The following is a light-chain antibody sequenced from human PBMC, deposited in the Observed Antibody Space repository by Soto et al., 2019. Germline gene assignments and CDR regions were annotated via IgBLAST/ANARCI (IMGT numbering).Light chain of an antibody. Sequence: QSALTQPASVSGSPGQSITISCTGTSSDVGGYNYVSWYQQHPGKAPKLMIYEVSNRPSGVSNRFSGSKSGNTASLTISGLQAEAEADYYCSSYTSSSIVFGTGTKLPVL. J-gene: IGLJ1*01. CDR3: SSYTSSSIV. CDR2: EVS. V-gene: IGLV2-14*01. CDR1: SSDVGGYNY.